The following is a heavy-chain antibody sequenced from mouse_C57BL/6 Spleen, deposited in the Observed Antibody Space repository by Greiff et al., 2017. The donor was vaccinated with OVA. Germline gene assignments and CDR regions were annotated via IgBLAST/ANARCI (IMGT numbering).Heavy chain of an antibody. V-gene: IGHV1-55*01. J-gene: IGHJ2*01. CDR1: GYTFTSYW. CDR3: AKVYDY. CDR2: IYPGSGST. Sequence: QVQLQQSGAELVKPGASVKMSCKASGYTFTSYWITWVKQRPGQGLEWIGDIYPGSGSTNYNEKFKSKATLTVDTSSSTAYMQLSSLASEDSTVYYCAKVYDYWGQGTTLTVSA.